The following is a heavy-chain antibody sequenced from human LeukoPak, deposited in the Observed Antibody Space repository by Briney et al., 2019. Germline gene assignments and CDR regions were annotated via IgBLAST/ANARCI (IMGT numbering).Heavy chain of an antibody. J-gene: IGHJ6*02. D-gene: IGHD5-24*01. Sequence: PGGSLRLSCAASGFTVSSNYMSWVRQAPGKGLEWVSLLYSSGSTYYADSVKGRFTISRDNSKNTLYLQMNSLRAEDTAVYYCASRDKGYYYGMDVWGQGTTVTASS. CDR3: ASRDKGYYYGMDV. CDR2: LYSSGST. CDR1: GFTVSSNY. V-gene: IGHV3-66*01.